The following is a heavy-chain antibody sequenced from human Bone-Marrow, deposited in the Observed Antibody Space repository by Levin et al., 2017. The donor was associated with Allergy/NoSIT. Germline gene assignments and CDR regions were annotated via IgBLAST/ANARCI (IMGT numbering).Heavy chain of an antibody. V-gene: IGHV3-33*01. Sequence: GGSLRLSCAASGFTFSSYGMHWVRQAPGKGLEWVAVIWYDGSNKYYADSVKGRFTISRDNSKNTLYLQMNSLRAEDTAVYYCARGGSYGDYGRVYYYYGMDVWGQGTTVTVSS. CDR2: IWYDGSNK. CDR3: ARGGSYGDYGRVYYYYGMDV. D-gene: IGHD4-17*01. CDR1: GFTFSSYG. J-gene: IGHJ6*02.